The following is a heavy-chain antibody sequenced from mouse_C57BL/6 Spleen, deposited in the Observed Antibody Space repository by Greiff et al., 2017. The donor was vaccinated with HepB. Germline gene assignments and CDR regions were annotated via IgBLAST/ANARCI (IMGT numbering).Heavy chain of an antibody. CDR1: GYSFTDYN. J-gene: IGHJ4*01. V-gene: IGHV1-39*01. CDR2: INPNYGTT. D-gene: IGHD1-1*01. CDR3: ARSGYYGSSYDYYYAMDY. Sequence: EVQLQESGPELVKPGASVKISCKASGYSFTDYNMNWVKQSNGKSLEWIGVINPNYGTTSYNQKFKGKATLTVDQSSSTAYMQLNSLTSEDSAVYYCARSGYYGSSYDYYYAMDYWGQGTSVTVSS.